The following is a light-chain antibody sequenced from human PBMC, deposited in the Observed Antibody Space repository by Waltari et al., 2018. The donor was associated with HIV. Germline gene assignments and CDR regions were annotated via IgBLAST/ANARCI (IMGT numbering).Light chain of an antibody. V-gene: IGLV1-47*01. CDR2: RNN. Sequence: QSVLPQPPSASGTPGQRVTTPSSGRSSNIGRNYVYWYQQLPGTAPKLLIYRNNQRPSGVPDRFSGSKSGTSASLAISGLRSEDEADYYCAAWDDSLSGPVFGGGTKLTVL. CDR3: AAWDDSLSGPV. J-gene: IGLJ2*01. CDR1: SSNIGRNY.